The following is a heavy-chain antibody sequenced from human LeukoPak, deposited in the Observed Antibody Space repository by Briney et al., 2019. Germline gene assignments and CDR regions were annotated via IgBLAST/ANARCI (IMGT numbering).Heavy chain of an antibody. Sequence: SETLSLTCAVYGGSFSGYYWSWIRQPPGKGQAWIGEINHSGSTNYNPSLKSRVTISVDTSKNQFSLKLSSVTAADTAVYYCARASITMVRGDAFFAYWGQGTLVTVSS. V-gene: IGHV4-34*01. J-gene: IGHJ4*02. D-gene: IGHD3-10*01. CDR1: GGSFSGYY. CDR2: INHSGST. CDR3: ARASITMVRGDAFFAY.